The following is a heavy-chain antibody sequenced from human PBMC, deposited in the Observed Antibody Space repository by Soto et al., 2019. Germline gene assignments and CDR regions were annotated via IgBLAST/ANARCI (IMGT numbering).Heavy chain of an antibody. J-gene: IGHJ4*02. V-gene: IGHV3-23*01. D-gene: IGHD2-21*02. CDR3: AKDIRRCGGDCYAFDY. CDR1: GFTFSSYA. CDR2: ISGSGGST. Sequence: GGSRRLSCAASGFTFSSYAMSWVRQAPGKGLEWVSAISGSGGSTYYADSVKGRFTISRDNSKNTLYLQMNSLRAEDTAVYYCAKDIRRCGGDCYAFDYWGQGTLVTVS.